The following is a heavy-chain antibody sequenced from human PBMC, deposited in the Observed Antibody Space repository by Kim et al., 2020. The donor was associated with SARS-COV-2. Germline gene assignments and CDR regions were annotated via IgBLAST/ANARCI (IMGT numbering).Heavy chain of an antibody. Sequence: ASVKVSCKASGYTFTSYAMNWVRQAPGQGLEWMGWINTNTGNPTYAQGFTGRFVFSLDTSVSTAYLRISSLKAEDTAVYYCARGVRVAATRYYYYGMDVWGQGTTVTVSS. CDR3: ARGVRVAATRYYYYGMDV. J-gene: IGHJ6*02. CDR2: INTNTGNP. V-gene: IGHV7-4-1*02. D-gene: IGHD2-15*01. CDR1: GYTFTSYA.